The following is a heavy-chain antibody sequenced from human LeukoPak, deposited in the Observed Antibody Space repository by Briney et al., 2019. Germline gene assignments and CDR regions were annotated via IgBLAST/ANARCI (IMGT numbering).Heavy chain of an antibody. J-gene: IGHJ4*02. CDR1: GGSISSYY. D-gene: IGHD3-10*01. Sequence: SETLSLTCTVSGGSISSYYWSWIRQPPGKGLEWIGYIYYSGSTNYNPSLKSRVTMSVDTSKNQFSLKLSSVTAADSAVYYCARSWYYGSGSFDYWGQGTLVTVSS. V-gene: IGHV4-59*01. CDR3: ARSWYYGSGSFDY. CDR2: IYYSGST.